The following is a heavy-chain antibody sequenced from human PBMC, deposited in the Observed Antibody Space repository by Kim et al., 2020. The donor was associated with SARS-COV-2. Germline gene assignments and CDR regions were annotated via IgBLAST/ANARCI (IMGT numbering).Heavy chain of an antibody. J-gene: IGHJ5*02. CDR2: ITDSGGFT. V-gene: IGHV3-23*01. D-gene: IGHD3-10*01. Sequence: GGSLRLSCAASGFTFKNYAMSWVRLAPGKGLEWLSTITDSGGFTAYADSVKGQFTVSRDNSKNTLYLQMNSLRAEDTAIYFCAKYNSSGGYYFSWGPGTRVTFSS. CDR1: GFTFKNYA. CDR3: AKYNSSGGYYFS.